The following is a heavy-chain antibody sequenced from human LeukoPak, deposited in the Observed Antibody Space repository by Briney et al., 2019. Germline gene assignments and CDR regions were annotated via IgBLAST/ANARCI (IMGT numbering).Heavy chain of an antibody. V-gene: IGHV3-7*01. CDR2: IKQDGSEK. CDR3: ARTTTVTSVSIFFDY. J-gene: IGHJ4*02. CDR1: EFTFSTYW. D-gene: IGHD4-17*01. Sequence: GGSLRLSCAASEFTFSTYWMSWVRQAPGKGLEWVANIKQDGSEKYYVDSVKGRFTISRDNAKNSLYLQMNNLRAEDTAVYYCARTTTVTSVSIFFDYWGQGTLVTVSS.